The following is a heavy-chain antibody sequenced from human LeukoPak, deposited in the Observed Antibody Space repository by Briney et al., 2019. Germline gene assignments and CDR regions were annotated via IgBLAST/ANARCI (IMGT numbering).Heavy chain of an antibody. CDR3: ARGSGYCSGGSCYYDSYYYYGMDV. J-gene: IGHJ6*02. D-gene: IGHD2-15*01. Sequence: ASVKVSCKASGGTSSSYAISWVRQAPGQGLEWMGGIIPIFGTANYAQKFQGRVTITADESTSTAYMELSSLRSEDTAVYYCARGSGYCSGGSCYYDSYYYYGMDVWGQGTTVTVSS. V-gene: IGHV1-69*13. CDR2: IIPIFGTA. CDR1: GGTSSSYA.